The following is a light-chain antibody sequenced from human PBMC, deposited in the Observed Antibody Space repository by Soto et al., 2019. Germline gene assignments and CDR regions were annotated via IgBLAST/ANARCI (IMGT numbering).Light chain of an antibody. V-gene: IGLV2-14*01. CDR1: ISDVGAYDY. CDR3: RSYTSGSTLYV. Sequence: QSALTQPASVSGSPGQSITISCTGTISDVGAYDYVSWYQQHPGKVPKLMIYDVSNRPSGVSYRFSGSKSGNTASLTISGLQAEDEADYYCRSYTSGSTLYVFGTGTKLTVL. CDR2: DVS. J-gene: IGLJ1*01.